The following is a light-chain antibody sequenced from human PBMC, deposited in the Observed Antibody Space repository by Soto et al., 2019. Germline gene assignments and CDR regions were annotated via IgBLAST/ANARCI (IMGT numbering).Light chain of an antibody. V-gene: IGKV1-39*01. CDR3: QQSYSTPRT. CDR1: QSISSY. J-gene: IGKJ1*01. Sequence: DIQMPQSPSSLSASVGDRVTITCRASQSISSYLNWYQQKPGKAPKLLIYAASSLQSGVPSRFSGSGSGTDFTLTISSRQPEDVATYYCQQSYSTPRTFGQGTKVESK. CDR2: AAS.